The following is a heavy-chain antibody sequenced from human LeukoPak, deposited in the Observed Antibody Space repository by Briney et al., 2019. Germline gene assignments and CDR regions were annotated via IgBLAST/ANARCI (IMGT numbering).Heavy chain of an antibody. CDR1: GFTFSSYG. Sequence: GRSLRLSCAASGFTFSSYGMHWVRQAPGKGLEWVAVIWYDGSNKYYADSVKGRFTISRDNSKNTLYLQMNSLRAEDTAASYCAKDRGPRGSYSCYYMDVWGKGTTVTVSS. V-gene: IGHV3-33*06. CDR3: AKDRGPRGSYSCYYMDV. D-gene: IGHD3-10*01. J-gene: IGHJ6*03. CDR2: IWYDGSNK.